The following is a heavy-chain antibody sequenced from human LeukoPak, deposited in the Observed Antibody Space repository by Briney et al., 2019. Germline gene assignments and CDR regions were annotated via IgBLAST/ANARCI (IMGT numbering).Heavy chain of an antibody. CDR2: ISSSSSYI. V-gene: IGHV3-21*01. D-gene: IGHD5-12*01. CDR1: GFTFSSYS. J-gene: IGHJ6*03. CDR3: ARDIASLATRWATYYYYYYYMDV. Sequence: PGGSLRLSCAASGFTFSSYSMNWVRQAPGKGLEWVSSISSSSSYIYYADSVKGRFTISRDNAKNSLYLQMNSLRAEDTAVYYCARDIASLATRWATYYYYYYYMDVWGKGTTVTVSS.